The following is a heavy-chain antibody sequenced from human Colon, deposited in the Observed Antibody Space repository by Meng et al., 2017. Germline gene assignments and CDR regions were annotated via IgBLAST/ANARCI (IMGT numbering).Heavy chain of an antibody. V-gene: IGHV1-2*06. J-gene: IGHJ4*02. D-gene: IGHD2-15*01. CDR2: INPRTGDT. CDR3: ARESADGGSFDL. CDR1: GYTLY. Sequence: QVQLVQSGAEVKKPGAPVTVSCKASGYTLYIHWVRLRPGEGLEWMGRINPRTGDTKSAQRFQGRVTMTRDTSTTTFSMDLRSLTTDDSAIYFCARESADGGSFDLWGQGTLVTVSS.